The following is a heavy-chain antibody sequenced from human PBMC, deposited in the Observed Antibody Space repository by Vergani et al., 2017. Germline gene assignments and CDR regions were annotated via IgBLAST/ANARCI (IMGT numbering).Heavy chain of an antibody. CDR2: ISAYNGNT. J-gene: IGHJ5*02. V-gene: IGHV1-18*04. CDR1: GYTFTSYG. CDR3: AGATQDYDSSGYYSPNWFDH. Sequence: QVQLVQSGAEVKKPGASVKVSCKASGYTFTSYGISWVRQAPGQGLEWMGWISAYNGNTNYAQKLQGRVTMTTDTSTSTAYMELRSLRSDDTAVYYCAGATQDYDSSGYYSPNWFDHWGQGTLVTVSS. D-gene: IGHD3-22*01.